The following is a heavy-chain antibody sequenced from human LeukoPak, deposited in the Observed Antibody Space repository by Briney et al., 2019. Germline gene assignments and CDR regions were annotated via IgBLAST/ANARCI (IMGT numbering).Heavy chain of an antibody. CDR3: ARDSAYSYGPTFDY. D-gene: IGHD5-18*01. J-gene: IGHJ4*02. CDR2: ISWDGNVK. Sequence: GGSLRLSCAASGFTSSSHAMHWVRQAPGKGLEWLAFISWDGNVKTCADSVEGRFTISRDNAKNSLYLQMNSLRAEDTAVYYCARDSAYSYGPTFDYWGQGTLVTVSS. V-gene: IGHV3-30*04. CDR1: GFTSSSHA.